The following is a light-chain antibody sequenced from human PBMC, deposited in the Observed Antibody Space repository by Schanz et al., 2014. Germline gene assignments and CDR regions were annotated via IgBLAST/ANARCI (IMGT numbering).Light chain of an antibody. CDR1: SSDVGGYNY. J-gene: IGLJ2*01. CDR3: SSYTSSSTPVV. V-gene: IGLV2-11*01. Sequence: QSALTQPRSVSGSPGQSVTISCTGTSSDVGGYNYVSWYQQHPGKAPKLMIYDVSVRPSGVPDRFSGSKSGNTASLTISGLQAEDEADYYCSSYTSSSTPVVFGGGTKLTVL. CDR2: DVS.